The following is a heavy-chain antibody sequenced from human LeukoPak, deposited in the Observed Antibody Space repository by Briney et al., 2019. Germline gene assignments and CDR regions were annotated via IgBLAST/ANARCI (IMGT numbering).Heavy chain of an antibody. CDR2: ISGSGGST. Sequence: GGSLRLSCAASGFTFSSYAMSWVRQAPGKGLEWVSAISGSGGSTYYAESVKGRFTISRDNSKNTLYLQMNSLRAEDTAVYYCAKDRIAVAGLLFDYWGQGTLVTVSP. D-gene: IGHD6-19*01. J-gene: IGHJ4*02. CDR1: GFTFSSYA. CDR3: AKDRIAVAGLLFDY. V-gene: IGHV3-23*01.